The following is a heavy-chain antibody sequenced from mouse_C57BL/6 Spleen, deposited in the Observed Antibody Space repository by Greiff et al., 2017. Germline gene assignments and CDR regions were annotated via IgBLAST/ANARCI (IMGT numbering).Heavy chain of an antibody. CDR1: GYTFTSYW. CDR3: ARPDYYGSPFWYFDV. Sequence: QVQLKESGAELVKPGASVKMSCKASGYTFTSYWITWVKQRPGQGLEWIGDIYPGSGSTNYNEKFKSKATLTVDTSSSTAYMQLSSLTSEDSAVYYCARPDYYGSPFWYFDVWGTGTMVTVSS. J-gene: IGHJ1*03. CDR2: IYPGSGST. D-gene: IGHD1-1*01. V-gene: IGHV1-55*01.